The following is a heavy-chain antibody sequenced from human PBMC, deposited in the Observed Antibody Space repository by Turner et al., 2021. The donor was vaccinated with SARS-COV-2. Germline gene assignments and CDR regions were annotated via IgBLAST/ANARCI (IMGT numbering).Heavy chain of an antibody. CDR3: ARDRSTYYDFWSGYWHFDY. J-gene: IGHJ4*02. CDR1: VFTFSSYW. CDR2: IIQDGSEK. V-gene: IGHV3-7*01. Sequence: EVQLVESVGGLVQPGGSRNLSCAASVFTFSSYWMSWVRQGPGKGLEWVANIIQDGSEKYYVEFVKCRFTIARDNAKNSLYLQMNSLRAEDTAVYYCARDRSTYYDFWSGYWHFDYWGQGTLVTVSS. D-gene: IGHD3-3*01.